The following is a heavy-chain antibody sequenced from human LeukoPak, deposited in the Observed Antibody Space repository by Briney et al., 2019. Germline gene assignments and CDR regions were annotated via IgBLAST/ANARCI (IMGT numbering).Heavy chain of an antibody. Sequence: GASVKVSCKASGYTFTSYGISWVRQAPGQGLEWMGWISAYNGNTNYAQKLQGRVTMTTDTSTSTAYMELRSLRSDDTAVYYCARVPTYCGGDCFEARFWGQGTLVTVSS. CDR1: GYTFTSYG. CDR3: ARVPTYCGGDCFEARF. CDR2: ISAYNGNT. V-gene: IGHV1-18*01. D-gene: IGHD2-21*02. J-gene: IGHJ4*02.